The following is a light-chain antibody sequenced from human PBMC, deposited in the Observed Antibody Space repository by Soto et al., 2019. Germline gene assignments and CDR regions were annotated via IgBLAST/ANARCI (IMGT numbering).Light chain of an antibody. CDR2: VAS. Sequence: EIVLTQSPGTLSLSPGERATLFCRASQSVTTNFLARYQQKPGQAPRLLIYVASNRATGIPDRFSGSGSGTDFTLIISRLEPADFTVYYCQQYHSSPWAFGQGTKVEIK. CDR3: QQYHSSPWA. V-gene: IGKV3-20*01. CDR1: QSVTTNF. J-gene: IGKJ1*01.